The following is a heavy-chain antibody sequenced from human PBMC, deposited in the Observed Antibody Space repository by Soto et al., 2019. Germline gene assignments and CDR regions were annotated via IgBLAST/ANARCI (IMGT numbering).Heavy chain of an antibody. J-gene: IGHJ3*02. D-gene: IGHD6-13*01. V-gene: IGHV3-30-3*01. CDR1: GFTFSSYG. CDR2: IPNTENKK. CDR3: SRTAGGRVRGALDI. Sequence: QVHLEESGGGVVQPGTSLRLSCVASGFTFSSYGMHWVRQAPGKGLEWAAVIPNTENKKYYADSVKGRFTISRDNSQNTVFLQMDSLMSEDTAMYYCSRTAGGRVRGALDIWGQGTMGAVS.